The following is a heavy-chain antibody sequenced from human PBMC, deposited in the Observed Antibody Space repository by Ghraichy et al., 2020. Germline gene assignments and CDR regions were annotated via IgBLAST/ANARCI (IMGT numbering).Heavy chain of an antibody. CDR2: ISYDGNKK. CDR1: GFTFSSYG. D-gene: IGHD3-3*01. CDR3: AKARVHSYDFWSGYLDY. Sequence: GSLRLSCAASGFTFSSYGMHWVRQAPGKGLEWVAVISYDGNKKHYVDSVKGRFTISRDNSKNTLYLQMNSLRPEDTAVYYCAKARVHSYDFWSGYLDYWGQGTMVTVSS. V-gene: IGHV3-30*18. J-gene: IGHJ4*02.